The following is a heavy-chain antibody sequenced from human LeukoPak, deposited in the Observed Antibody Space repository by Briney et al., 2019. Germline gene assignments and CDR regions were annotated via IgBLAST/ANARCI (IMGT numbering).Heavy chain of an antibody. CDR2: IFYDGRNK. CDR1: GFTFSSYG. Sequence: GGSLRLSCAASGFTFSSYGMHWVRQAPGKGLEWVAVIFYDGRNKYYADSVKGRFTISRDNSKNTLYLQMNSLRAEDTAVYYCARYCGGDSCFDYWGQGTLVTVSS. CDR3: ARYCGGDSCFDY. J-gene: IGHJ4*02. D-gene: IGHD2-21*02. V-gene: IGHV3-33*08.